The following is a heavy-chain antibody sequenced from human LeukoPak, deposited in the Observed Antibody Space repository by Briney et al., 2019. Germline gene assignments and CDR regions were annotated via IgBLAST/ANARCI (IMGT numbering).Heavy chain of an antibody. CDR2: INHSGST. D-gene: IGHD5-18*01. Sequence: SETLSLTCAVYGGSFSGYYWSWIRQPPGKGLEWIGEINHSGSTNYNPSLKSRVTISVDTSKNQLSLKLSSVTAADTAVYYCARARRGYSYGLGNWGQGTLVTVSS. J-gene: IGHJ4*02. V-gene: IGHV4-34*01. CDR3: ARARRGYSYGLGN. CDR1: GGSFSGYY.